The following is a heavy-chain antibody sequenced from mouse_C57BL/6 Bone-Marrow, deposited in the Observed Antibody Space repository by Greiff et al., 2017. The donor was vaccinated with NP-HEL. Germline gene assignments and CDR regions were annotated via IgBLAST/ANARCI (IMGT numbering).Heavy chain of an antibody. D-gene: IGHD3-2*02. CDR2: INPYNGGT. Sequence: VQLQQSGPVLVKPGASVKMSCKASGYTFTDYYMNWVKQSHGKSLEWIGVINPYNGGTSYNQKFKGKATLTVDKSSSTAYMELNSLTSEDSAVYYCARSRQLMLNFDYWGQGTTLTVSS. CDR3: ARSRQLMLNFDY. CDR1: GYTFTDYY. J-gene: IGHJ2*01. V-gene: IGHV1-19*01.